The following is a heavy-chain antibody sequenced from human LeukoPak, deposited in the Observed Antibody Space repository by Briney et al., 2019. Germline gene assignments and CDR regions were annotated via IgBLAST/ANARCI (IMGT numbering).Heavy chain of an antibody. CDR2: ISSSSSYI. CDR3: ASGVVVNGYFDY. Sequence: PGGSLRLSCATSGFTFSSYNMNWVREAPGKGLEWVSSISSSSSYIYYADSVKGRFTISRDNAKNSQYLQMNSLRAEDAAVYYCASGVVVNGYFDYWGQGTLVTVSS. CDR1: GFTFSSYN. D-gene: IGHD2-15*01. V-gene: IGHV3-21*01. J-gene: IGHJ4*02.